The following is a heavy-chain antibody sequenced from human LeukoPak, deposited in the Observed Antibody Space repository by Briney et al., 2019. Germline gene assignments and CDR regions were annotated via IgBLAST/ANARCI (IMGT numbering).Heavy chain of an antibody. CDR1: RFTFSTYS. CDR2: ISRSSTYI. D-gene: IGHD3-22*01. Sequence: GGSLRLSCAASRFTFSTYSMNWVRQAPGKGLEWVSSISRSSTYIYYADSVKGRFTIPRDNAENSLYLQMNSLRAEDTAVYYCARSGREDRGYYFGVLYYYQMDVWGKGTTVTVSS. J-gene: IGHJ6*03. V-gene: IGHV3-21*01. CDR3: ARSGREDRGYYFGVLYYYQMDV.